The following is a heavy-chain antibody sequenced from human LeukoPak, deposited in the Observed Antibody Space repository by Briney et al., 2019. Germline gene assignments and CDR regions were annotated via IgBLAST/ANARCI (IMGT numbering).Heavy chain of an antibody. V-gene: IGHV1-46*01. D-gene: IGHD2-2*01. CDR3: ARLPAAIFAFDY. J-gene: IGHJ4*02. Sequence: ASVKVSCKASGYTFTSYYMHWVRQAPGQGLEWMGIINPSGGSTSYAQKFQGRVTMTRDTSISTAYMELSRLRSDDTAVYYCARLPAAIFAFDYWGQGTLVTVSS. CDR1: GYTFTSYY. CDR2: INPSGGST.